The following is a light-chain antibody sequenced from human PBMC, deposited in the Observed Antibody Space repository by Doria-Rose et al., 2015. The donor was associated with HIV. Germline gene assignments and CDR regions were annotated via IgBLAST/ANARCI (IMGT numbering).Light chain of an antibody. CDR3: HQYGTSWT. CDR2: DGS. V-gene: IGKV3-20*01. J-gene: IGKJ1*01. CDR1: QSFSGTY. Sequence: EIVMTQSPGTLSLSPGERATLSCRASQSFSGTYLDWYQQKPGQAPSLPIYDGSTRATGIPDRFSASGSGTDFTLTINRLEPEDFALYYCHQYGTSWTFGQGTKVEI.